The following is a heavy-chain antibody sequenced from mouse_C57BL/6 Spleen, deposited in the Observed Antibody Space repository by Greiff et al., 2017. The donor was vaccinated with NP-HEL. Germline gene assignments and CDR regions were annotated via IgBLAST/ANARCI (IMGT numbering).Heavy chain of an antibody. CDR1: GYTFTSYW. D-gene: IGHD4-1*01. CDR3: ARSNWDESWFAY. Sequence: QVQLQQPGAELVLPGASVKLSCKASGYTFTSYWMHWVKQRPGQGLEWLGEIDPSDSYTNYNQKFKGKSTLTVDKSSSTAYMQLSSLTSEDSAVYYCARSNWDESWFAYWGQGTLVTVSA. CDR2: IDPSDSYT. V-gene: IGHV1-69*01. J-gene: IGHJ3*01.